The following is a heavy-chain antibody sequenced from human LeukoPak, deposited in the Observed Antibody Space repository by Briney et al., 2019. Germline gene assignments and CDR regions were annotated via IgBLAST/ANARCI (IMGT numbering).Heavy chain of an antibody. Sequence: GGSLRLSCAAPGFTFSTYWMHWVRQAPGKGLVWVSRINSDGSATSYADSVKGRYTISRDNAKNTLYLQMNSLRAEDTAVYYCARVDGGTRFDPWGQGTLVTVSS. CDR2: INSDGSAT. CDR3: ARVDGGTRFDP. CDR1: GFTFSTYW. V-gene: IGHV3-74*01. D-gene: IGHD1-14*01. J-gene: IGHJ5*02.